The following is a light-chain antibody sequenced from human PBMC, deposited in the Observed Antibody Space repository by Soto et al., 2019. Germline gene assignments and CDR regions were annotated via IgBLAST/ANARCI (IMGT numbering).Light chain of an antibody. Sequence: DIQLTQSPSFLSASVGDRVTITCRASQGFSNYFAWYQQKPGTAPKLLIYAASTLQRGVPSRFSGSRSGTEFTLTISSLQPEDFASYYCQQALTYPLTFGGGTKVDIK. J-gene: IGKJ4*01. CDR3: QQALTYPLT. V-gene: IGKV1-9*01. CDR2: AAS. CDR1: QGFSNY.